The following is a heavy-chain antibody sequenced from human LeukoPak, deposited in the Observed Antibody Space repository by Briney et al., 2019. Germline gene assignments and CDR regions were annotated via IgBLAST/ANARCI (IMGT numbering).Heavy chain of an antibody. D-gene: IGHD6-19*01. CDR2: ISTYNSNT. CDR3: AREAPVAAGSDAFDI. V-gene: IGHV1-18*01. J-gene: IGHJ3*02. Sequence: GASVKVSCKASGYTFTSHGISWVRQAPGQGLEWMGWISTYNSNTKYAQKLQGRVTMTTDTSTNTAYMEVRSLRSDDTAVYYCAREAPVAAGSDAFDIWGQGTMVTVSS. CDR1: GYTFTSHG.